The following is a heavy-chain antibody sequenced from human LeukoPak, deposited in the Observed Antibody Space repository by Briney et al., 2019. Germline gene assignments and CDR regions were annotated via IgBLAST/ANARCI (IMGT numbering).Heavy chain of an antibody. CDR2: IYPGDSDT. J-gene: IGHJ4*02. CDR3: ARQRYCSGGSCYSGWHY. Sequence: GESLKISCKGSGYSFTSYWIGWVRQMPGKGLEWMGIIYPGDSDTRYSPSFQGQVTISADKSISTAYPQWSSLKASDTAMYYCARQRYCSGGSCYSGWHYWGQGTLVTVSS. V-gene: IGHV5-51*01. D-gene: IGHD2-15*01. CDR1: GYSFTSYW.